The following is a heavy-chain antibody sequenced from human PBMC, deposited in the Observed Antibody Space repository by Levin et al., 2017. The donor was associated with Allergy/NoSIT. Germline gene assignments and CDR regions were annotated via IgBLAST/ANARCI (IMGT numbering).Heavy chain of an antibody. Sequence: HGESLKISCKGSGYSFTNYWIGWVRQMPGKGLEWMGIIYPGDSDTRYSPSFQGQVTISADKSISTAFLQWSSLKASDTAMYYCARGQTTVTTNIGYWGQGTLVTVSS. D-gene: IGHD4-17*01. J-gene: IGHJ4*02. CDR1: GYSFTNYW. V-gene: IGHV5-51*01. CDR3: ARGQTTVTTNIGY. CDR2: IYPGDSDT.